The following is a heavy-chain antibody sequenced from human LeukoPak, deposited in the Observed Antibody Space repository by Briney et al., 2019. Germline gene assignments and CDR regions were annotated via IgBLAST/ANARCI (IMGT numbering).Heavy chain of an antibody. CDR1: GGSISSSSYY. Sequence: SETLSLTCTVSGGSISSSSYYWGWIRQPPGKGLEWIGSIYYSGSTYYNPSLKSRVTMSVDTSKNQFSLKLSSVTAADTAVYYCASLGIAVAGNDAFDIWGQGTMVTVSS. V-gene: IGHV4-39*01. D-gene: IGHD6-19*01. CDR2: IYYSGST. J-gene: IGHJ3*02. CDR3: ASLGIAVAGNDAFDI.